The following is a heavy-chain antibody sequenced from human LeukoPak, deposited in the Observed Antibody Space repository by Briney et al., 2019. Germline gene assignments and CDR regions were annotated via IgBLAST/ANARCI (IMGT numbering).Heavy chain of an antibody. J-gene: IGHJ3*01. Sequence: GGSLRLSCAVSGFTFSGFWMSWSRQAPGKGLVWVASINSDGSEGYYADVVKGRFTISRDNAKNSLYLQINSLRAEDTAVYYCARSSYSSSSSVWGQGTMVTVSS. CDR1: GFTFSGFW. CDR3: ARSSYSSSSSV. V-gene: IGHV3-7*03. CDR2: INSDGSEG. D-gene: IGHD6-6*01.